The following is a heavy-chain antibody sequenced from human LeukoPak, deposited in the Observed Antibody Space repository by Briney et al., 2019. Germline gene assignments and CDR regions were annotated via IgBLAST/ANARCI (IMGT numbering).Heavy chain of an antibody. Sequence: SETLSLTCTVSGGSISSSNWWSWVRQPPGKGLEWIGEINHSGSTNYNPSLKSRVTISVDTSKNQFSLKLSSVTAADTAVYYCASYTAGGGGLDYWGQGTLVTVSS. CDR2: INHSGST. V-gene: IGHV4-4*02. CDR3: ASYTAGGGGLDY. J-gene: IGHJ4*02. D-gene: IGHD5-18*01. CDR1: GGSISSSNW.